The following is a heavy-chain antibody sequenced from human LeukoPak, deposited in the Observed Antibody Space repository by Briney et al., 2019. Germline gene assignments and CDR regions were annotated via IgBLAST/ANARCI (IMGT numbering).Heavy chain of an antibody. CDR1: GYTFTSYG. CDR3: ATAGITIFGVALPADA. J-gene: IGHJ6*04. V-gene: IGHV1-18*01. CDR2: ISAYNGNT. Sequence: ASVKVSCKASGYTFTSYGISWVRQAPGQGLEWMGWISAYNGNTNYAQKLQGRVTMTTDTSTSTAYMELRSLRSDDTAVYYCATAGITIFGVALPADAWGKGTTVTVSS. D-gene: IGHD3-3*01.